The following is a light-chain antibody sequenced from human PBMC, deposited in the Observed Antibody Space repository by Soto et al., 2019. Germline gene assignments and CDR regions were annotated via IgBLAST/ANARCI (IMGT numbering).Light chain of an antibody. V-gene: IGKV3-11*01. J-gene: IGKJ4*01. CDR3: QQRSKWPLT. CDR2: DAS. Sequence: EIVLTQSPGTLSLSPGERATLSCRASQSVTNSLAWYQQKPGQAPRLLIYDASNRAAGIPARFSGSGSGTDLLLPISGLEPENFRVYYCQQRSKWPLTFGGG. CDR1: QSVTNS.